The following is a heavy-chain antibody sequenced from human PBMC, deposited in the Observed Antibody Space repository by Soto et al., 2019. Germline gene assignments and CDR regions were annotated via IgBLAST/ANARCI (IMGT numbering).Heavy chain of an antibody. D-gene: IGHD5-12*01. CDR2: ISPHSGGT. J-gene: IGHJ4*02. V-gene: IGHV1-2*02. CDR1: GYIFTAYY. CDR3: AKDSMSGYDYHSFDF. Sequence: QVQLVQSGAELKKPGASMKVSCKASGYIFTAYYIHWVRQAPGQGLEWMGWISPHSGGTNYAQKFQGRVTMTRDTSITTVYMELSRLRSDDTAVYFCAKDSMSGYDYHSFDFWGQGALVTVSS.